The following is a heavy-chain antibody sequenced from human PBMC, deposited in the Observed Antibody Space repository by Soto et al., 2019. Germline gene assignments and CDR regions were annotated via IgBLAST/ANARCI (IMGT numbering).Heavy chain of an antibody. Sequence: GGSLRLSCAASGFTFSSYWMSWVRQAPGKGLEWVANIKQDGSEKYYVDSVKGRFTISRDNAKNSLYLQMNSLRAEDTAVYYCARGEGYYDYVWGRSDAFDIWGQGTMVTVSS. J-gene: IGHJ3*02. CDR3: ARGEGYYDYVWGRSDAFDI. CDR2: IKQDGSEK. V-gene: IGHV3-7*05. D-gene: IGHD3-16*01. CDR1: GFTFSSYW.